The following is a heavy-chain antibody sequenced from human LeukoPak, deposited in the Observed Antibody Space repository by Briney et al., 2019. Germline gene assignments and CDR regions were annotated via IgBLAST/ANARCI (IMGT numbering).Heavy chain of an antibody. V-gene: IGHV1-46*01. CDR2: INPSGGST. J-gene: IGHJ4*02. D-gene: IGHD3-22*01. CDR1: GYTFTSYF. CDR3: VRAALRVRRGNYQDTSGYYYFDY. Sequence: GASVKISCKASGYTFTSYFMHWVRQAPGQGLEWMGIINPSGGSTSSPERFQGRVTMTRDMSTSTAYMELTSLRSDDTAVYYCVRAALRVRRGNYQDTSGYYYFDYWGQGTLVTVSS.